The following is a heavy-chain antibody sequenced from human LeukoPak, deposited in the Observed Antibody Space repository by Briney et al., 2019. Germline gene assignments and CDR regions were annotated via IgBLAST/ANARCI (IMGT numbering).Heavy chain of an antibody. CDR2: IIPIFGTA. J-gene: IGHJ5*02. V-gene: IGHV1-69*05. CDR1: GGTFSSYA. CDR3: ARSGYYDSGNWFDP. D-gene: IGHD3-10*01. Sequence: PVKVSCKASGGTFSSYAISWVRQAPGQGLEWMGGIIPIFGTANYAQKFQGRVTITTDESTSTAYMELSSLRSEDTAVYYCARSGYYDSGNWFDPWGQGTLVTVSS.